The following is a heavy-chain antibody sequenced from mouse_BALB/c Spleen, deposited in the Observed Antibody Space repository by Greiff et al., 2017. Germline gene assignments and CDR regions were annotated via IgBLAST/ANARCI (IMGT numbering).Heavy chain of an antibody. Sequence: DVKLQESGAELVKPGASVKLSCTASGFNIKDTYMHWVKQRPEQGLEWIGRIDPANGNTKYDPKFQGKATITADTSSNTAYLQLSSLTSEDTAVYYCARLRRDYYAMDYWGQGTSVTVSS. V-gene: IGHV14-3*02. CDR3: ARLRRDYYAMDY. J-gene: IGHJ4*01. CDR1: GFNIKDTY. D-gene: IGHD2-12*01. CDR2: IDPANGNT.